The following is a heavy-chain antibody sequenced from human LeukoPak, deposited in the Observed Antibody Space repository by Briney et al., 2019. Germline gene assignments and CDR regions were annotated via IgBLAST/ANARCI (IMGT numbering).Heavy chain of an antibody. J-gene: IGHJ6*03. Sequence: KSGGSLRLSCAASGFTFSSYAISWVRQAPGQGLEWMGGIIPIFGTANYAQKFQGRVTITADESTSTAYMELSSLRSEDTAVYYCARAPASRILRWYHTDYYYYYMDVWGKGTTVTVSS. CDR2: IIPIFGTA. CDR1: GFTFSSYA. D-gene: IGHD4-23*01. V-gene: IGHV1-69*01. CDR3: ARAPASRILRWYHTDYYYYYMDV.